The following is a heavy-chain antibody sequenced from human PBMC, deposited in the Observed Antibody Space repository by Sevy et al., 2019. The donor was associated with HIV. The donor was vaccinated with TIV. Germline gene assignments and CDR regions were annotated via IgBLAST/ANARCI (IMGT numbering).Heavy chain of an antibody. CDR3: ARDRYYDASGYYYYYYGLDV. D-gene: IGHD3-22*01. Sequence: GGSLRLSCAASTFSVTDNYMSWVRQAPGKGLEWVSTIYSGGSTFYADSAKGRFTNSRDNSKNTLYLQMNSLRAEDTAVYYCARDRYYDASGYYYYYYGLDVWGQGTTVTVSS. V-gene: IGHV3-66*01. CDR2: IYSGGST. J-gene: IGHJ6*02. CDR1: TFSVTDNY.